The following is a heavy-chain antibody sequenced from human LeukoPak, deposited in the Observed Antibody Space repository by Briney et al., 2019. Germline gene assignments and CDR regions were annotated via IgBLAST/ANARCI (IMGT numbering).Heavy chain of an antibody. Sequence: GGSLRLSCAASGFTFSSYGMHWVRQAPGKGLEWVAVISYDGSSKFYEDSAKGRFTISRDNSKNTLYLQMNSLRVEDTAVYYCVKEFGGYSYGAYFDYWGQGTLVTVSS. V-gene: IGHV3-30*18. D-gene: IGHD5-18*01. CDR1: GFTFSSYG. CDR3: VKEFGGYSYGAYFDY. CDR2: ISYDGSSK. J-gene: IGHJ4*02.